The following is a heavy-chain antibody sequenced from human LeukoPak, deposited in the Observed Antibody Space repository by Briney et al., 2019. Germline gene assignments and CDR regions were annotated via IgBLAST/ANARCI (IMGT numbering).Heavy chain of an antibody. D-gene: IGHD6-13*01. V-gene: IGHV4-30-4*01. CDR2: IYYSGST. J-gene: IGHJ4*02. CDR3: ARDRWSGGAAAAGAYYFDY. Sequence: SETLSLTCTVSGGSISSGDYYWSWIRQPPGKGLEWIGYIYYSGSTYYNPSLKSRVTISVDTSKNQFSLKLSSVTAADTAVYYCARDRWSGGAAAAGAYYFDYWGQGTLVTVPS. CDR1: GGSISSGDYY.